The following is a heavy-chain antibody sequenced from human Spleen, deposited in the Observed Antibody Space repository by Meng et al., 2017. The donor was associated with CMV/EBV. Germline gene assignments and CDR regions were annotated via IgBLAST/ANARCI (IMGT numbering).Heavy chain of an antibody. CDR3: AKSRGSSTSFGAY. D-gene: IGHD2-2*01. Sequence: GGSLRLSCAASGFSIASYAMSWVRLAPGKGLEWVSGIWGSSGSTDYADSVKGRFTTSRDNSKNTLYLQMNSLRAEDTAVYYCAKSRGSSTSFGAYWGQGTLVTVS. J-gene: IGHJ4*02. CDR2: IWGSSGST. V-gene: IGHV3-23*01. CDR1: GFSIASYA.